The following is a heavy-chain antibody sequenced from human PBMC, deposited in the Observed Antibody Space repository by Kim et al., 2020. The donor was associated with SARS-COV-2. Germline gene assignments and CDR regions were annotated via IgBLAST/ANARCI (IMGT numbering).Heavy chain of an antibody. CDR1: GGSFSGYY. D-gene: IGHD2-2*01. V-gene: IGHV4-34*01. CDR2: INHSGST. CDR3: ARGRVYCSSTSCYLGRYYYYGMDV. Sequence: SETLSLTCAVYGGSFSGYYWSWIRQPPGKGLEWIGEINHSGSTNYNPSLKSRVTISVDTSKNQFSLKLSSVTAADTAVYYCARGRVYCSSTSCYLGRYYYYGMDVWGQGTTVTVSS. J-gene: IGHJ6*02.